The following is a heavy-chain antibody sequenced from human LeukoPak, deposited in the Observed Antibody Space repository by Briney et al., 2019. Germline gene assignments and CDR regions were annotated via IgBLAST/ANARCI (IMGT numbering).Heavy chain of an antibody. V-gene: IGHV3-30*02. CDR3: AREDLGFDY. J-gene: IGHJ4*02. CDR2: IHYDGSNN. CDR1: GFTFSSYA. D-gene: IGHD1-26*01. Sequence: GGSLRLSCAASGFTFSSYAMHWVRQAPGKGLEWVAFIHYDGSNNYYADSVKGRFTISRDNSKNTLYLQMNSLRAEDTAVYYCAREDLGFDYWGQGTLVTVSS.